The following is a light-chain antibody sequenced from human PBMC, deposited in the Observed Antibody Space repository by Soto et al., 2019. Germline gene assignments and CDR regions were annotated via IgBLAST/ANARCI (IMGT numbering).Light chain of an antibody. CDR1: QSIGSY. CDR2: AAS. V-gene: IGKV1-9*01. J-gene: IGKJ2*01. CDR3: QQLDSYPRT. Sequence: IQLTQSPSSLSASVGDRVTITCRASQSIGSYLAGYQQKPGKAPNLLIYAASTLQNGVPSSFSGSGSGSDFTLTISSLQPEDFATYYCQQLDSYPRTFGQGTKLEI.